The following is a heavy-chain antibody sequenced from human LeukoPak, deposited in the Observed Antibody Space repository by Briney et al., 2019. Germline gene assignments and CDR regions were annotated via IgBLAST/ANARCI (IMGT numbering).Heavy chain of an antibody. CDR2: ISSNDGTT. CDR1: GFTFSSFE. J-gene: IGHJ4*02. V-gene: IGHV3-48*03. Sequence: GGSLRLSCAASGFTFSSFEMNWVRQAPGKGLEWVSYISSNDGTTYYADSVKGRFTISRDNAKNSLYLQMNSLRAEDTAVYYCARGVSGSYGKFDYWGQGTLVTVSS. CDR3: ARGVSGSYGKFDY. D-gene: IGHD1-26*01.